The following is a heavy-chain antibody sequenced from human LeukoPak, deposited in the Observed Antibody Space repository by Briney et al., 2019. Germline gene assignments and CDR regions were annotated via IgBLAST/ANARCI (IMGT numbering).Heavy chain of an antibody. CDR3: ARVMGEAAGIPDYYYYYYMDV. J-gene: IGHJ6*03. V-gene: IGHV3-74*01. Sequence: GGSLRLSCAASGFTFSSYWMHWVRQAPGKGLGWVSRINTDGSGTSYADSVKGRFTISRDNAKNTLYLQMNSLRAEDTAVYYCARVMGEAAGIPDYYYYYYMDVWGKGTTVTVSS. CDR2: INTDGSGT. D-gene: IGHD2-2*02. CDR1: GFTFSSYW.